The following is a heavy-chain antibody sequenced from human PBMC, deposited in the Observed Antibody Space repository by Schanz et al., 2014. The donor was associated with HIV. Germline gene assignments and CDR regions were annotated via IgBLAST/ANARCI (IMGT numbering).Heavy chain of an antibody. CDR1: GGNFSSYG. CDR3: ARVLHLVLGNYGMDV. V-gene: IGHV1-69*06. CDR2: ILPRSGTT. D-gene: IGHD6-13*01. Sequence: QVQLVQSGAEVKKPGSSVKVSCKASGGNFSSYGISWLRQAPGQGLECMGGILPRSGTTNYAQKWQDRVTMTADKSTSTIYMELNSLRSEDTAVYYCARVLHLVLGNYGMDVWGQGTTVIVSS. J-gene: IGHJ6*02.